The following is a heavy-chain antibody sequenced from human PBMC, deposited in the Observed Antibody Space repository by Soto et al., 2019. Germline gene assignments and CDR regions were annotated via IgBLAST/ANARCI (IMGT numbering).Heavy chain of an antibody. V-gene: IGHV1-46*01. D-gene: IGHD2-2*01. CDR1: GYTFTSYY. CDR2: INPSGGST. J-gene: IGHJ6*02. CDR3: ASDLDCSSTSCPTYYGMDV. Sequence: ASVKVSCKASGYTFTSYYMHWVRQAPGQGLEWMGIINPSGGSTSYAQKFQGRVTTTRDTSTSTVYMELSSLRSEDTAVYYCASDLDCSSTSCPTYYGMDVWGQGTTVTVS.